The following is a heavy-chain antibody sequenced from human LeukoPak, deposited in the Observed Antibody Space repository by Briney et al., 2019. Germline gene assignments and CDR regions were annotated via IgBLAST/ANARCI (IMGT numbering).Heavy chain of an antibody. CDR2: IVVGSGST. D-gene: IGHD2-15*01. J-gene: IGHJ4*02. CDR1: GFTFTSSA. CDR3: ARGQGVVAPIDY. V-gene: IGHV1-58*02. Sequence: SVKVSCKASGFTFTSSAMQWVRQARGQRLEWIGWIVVGSGSTNYAQKFQKRVTITRDMSTSTAYMELSSLRSEDTAVYYCARGQGVVAPIDYWGQGTLVTVSS.